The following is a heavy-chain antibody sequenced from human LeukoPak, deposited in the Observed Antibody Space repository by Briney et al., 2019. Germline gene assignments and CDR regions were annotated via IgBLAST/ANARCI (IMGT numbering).Heavy chain of an antibody. CDR1: GYTFTGYG. V-gene: IGHV1-2*02. D-gene: IGHD2-15*01. J-gene: IGHJ4*02. CDR2: INPNSGGT. CDR3: ATARFYCSGGSCYDDY. Sequence: ASVKVSCKASGYTFTGYGISWVRQAPGQGLEWMGWINPNSGGTNYAQKFQGRVTMTRDTSISTAYMELSRLRSDDTAVYYCATARFYCSGGSCYDDYWGQGTLVTVSS.